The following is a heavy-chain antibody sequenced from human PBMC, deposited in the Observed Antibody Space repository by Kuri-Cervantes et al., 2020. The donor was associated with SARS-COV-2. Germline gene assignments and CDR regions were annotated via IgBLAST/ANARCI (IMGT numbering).Heavy chain of an antibody. CDR1: GGSISSGSYS. D-gene: IGHD1-26*01. V-gene: IGHV4-39*07. J-gene: IGHJ4*02. CDR3: ARLIMRELVWDY. Sequence: SETLSLTCAVSGGSISSGSYSWGWIRQPPGKGLEWIGSIYHSGSTYYNPSLKSRVTISVDTSKNQFSLKLSSVTAADTAVYYCARLIMRELVWDYWGQGTLVTVSS. CDR2: IYHSGST.